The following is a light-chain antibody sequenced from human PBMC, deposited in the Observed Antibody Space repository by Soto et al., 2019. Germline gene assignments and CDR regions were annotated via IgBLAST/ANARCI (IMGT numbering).Light chain of an antibody. CDR1: NSNIRSNT. J-gene: IGLJ3*02. Sequence: QPVLTQAPSASGTPGQRVTISCSGSNSNIRSNTVSWYQQVPGTAPKVLIYNNDQRPSGVPDRLSGSKSGTSASLAIGGLQSEDEADYYCAAWDGSLNGWVFGGGTKLTVL. CDR3: AAWDGSLNGWV. V-gene: IGLV1-44*01. CDR2: NND.